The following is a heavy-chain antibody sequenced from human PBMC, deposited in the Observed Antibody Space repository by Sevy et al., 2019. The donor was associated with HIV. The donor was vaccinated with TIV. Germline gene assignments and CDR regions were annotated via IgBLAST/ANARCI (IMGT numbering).Heavy chain of an antibody. J-gene: IGHJ4*02. Sequence: GGSLRLSCKASGFTFSSFWMQWVRQAPGKGLEWVANIRQDGNAIYYGDSVKGRFTISRDNAKNALYLQMDGLRAEDTGLYYCARRYFDLWGQGTLVTVSS. CDR3: ARRYFDL. CDR1: GFTFSSFW. V-gene: IGHV3-7*01. CDR2: IRQDGNAI.